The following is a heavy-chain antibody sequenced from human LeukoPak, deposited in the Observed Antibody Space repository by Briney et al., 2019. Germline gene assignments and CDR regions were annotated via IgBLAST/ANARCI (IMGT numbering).Heavy chain of an antibody. CDR2: IYYSGST. Sequence: PSETLSLSCTVSGGSITGPYSYWGWIRQPPGKGLEWIGSIYYSGSTYYNPSLKSRVTISVDTSKNQFSLKMSSVTAADTAVYYCARDVVDTAMVFDYWGQGTLVTVSS. CDR3: ARDVVDTAMVFDY. V-gene: IGHV4-39*07. D-gene: IGHD5-18*01. J-gene: IGHJ4*02. CDR1: GGSITGPYSY.